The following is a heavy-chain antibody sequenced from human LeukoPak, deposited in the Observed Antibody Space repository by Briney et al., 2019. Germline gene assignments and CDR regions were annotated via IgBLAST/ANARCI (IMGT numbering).Heavy chain of an antibody. CDR1: GGSIGSSSYY. D-gene: IGHD6-6*01. CDR3: ARRSYSSSEYFDY. J-gene: IGHJ4*02. Sequence: SETLSLTCTVSGGSIGSSSYYWGWIRQPPGKGLEWIGSIYYSGSTYYNPSLKSRVTISVDTSKNQFSLKLSSVTAADTAVYYCARRSYSSSEYFDYWGQGTLVTVSS. V-gene: IGHV4-39*01. CDR2: IYYSGST.